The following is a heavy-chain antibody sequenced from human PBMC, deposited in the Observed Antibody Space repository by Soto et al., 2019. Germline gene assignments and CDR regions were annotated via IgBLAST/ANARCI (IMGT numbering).Heavy chain of an antibody. D-gene: IGHD3-3*01. J-gene: IGHJ6*02. V-gene: IGHV3-23*01. Sequence: PGGSLRLSCAASGFTSSSYAMSWVRQAPGKGLEWVSGLSGSGSTTYYADSVKGRFTISRDNAKNSLYLQMNSLRDEDTAVYYCARDDPSLAWFHFGGYYYGLDVWGQGTTVTVSS. CDR1: GFTSSSYA. CDR3: ARDDPSLAWFHFGGYYYGLDV. CDR2: LSGSGSTT.